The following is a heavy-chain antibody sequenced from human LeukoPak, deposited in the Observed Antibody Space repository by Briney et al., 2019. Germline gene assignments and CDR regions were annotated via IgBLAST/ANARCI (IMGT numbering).Heavy chain of an antibody. Sequence: ASVKVSCKVSGYTLTELSMHWVRQAPGKGLEWMGGFDPEDGETIYAQKFQGRVTMTEDTSTDTAYMELSSLSSEDTAVYYCATALLWFGELTTSDYWGQGTLVTVSS. CDR1: GYTLTELS. D-gene: IGHD3-10*01. V-gene: IGHV1-24*01. CDR3: ATALLWFGELTTSDY. CDR2: FDPEDGET. J-gene: IGHJ4*02.